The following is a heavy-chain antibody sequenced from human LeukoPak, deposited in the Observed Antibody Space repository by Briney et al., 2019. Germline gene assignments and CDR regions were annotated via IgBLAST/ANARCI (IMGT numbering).Heavy chain of an antibody. CDR2: IRYDGSNK. V-gene: IGHV3-30*02. J-gene: IGHJ4*02. D-gene: IGHD2-15*01. Sequence: GGSLRLSCAASGFTFSSYGMHWVRQAPGKGLEWEAFIRYDGSNKYYADSVKGRFTISRDNSKDTLYLQMNSLRAEDTAVYYCAKDAIYCSGGSCPDYWGQGTLVTVSS. CDR1: GFTFSSYG. CDR3: AKDAIYCSGGSCPDY.